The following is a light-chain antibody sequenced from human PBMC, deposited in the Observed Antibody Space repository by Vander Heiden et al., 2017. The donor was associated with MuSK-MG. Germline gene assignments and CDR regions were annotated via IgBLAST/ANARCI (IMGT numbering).Light chain of an antibody. V-gene: IGLV1-44*01. CDR3: AAWDDSLNGLV. J-gene: IGLJ2*01. CDR1: SSNIGSNT. Sequence: QSALSQPPSASGTPGQSVTISCSGSSSNIGSNTVNWYQQLPGTAPKLLIYSNSQRPSGVPDRFSGSKSGTSASLAISGLQSEDDADYYCAAWDDSLNGLVFGGGTKLTVL. CDR2: SNS.